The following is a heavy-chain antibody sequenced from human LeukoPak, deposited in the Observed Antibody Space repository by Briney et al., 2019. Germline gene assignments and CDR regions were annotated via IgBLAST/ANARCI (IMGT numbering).Heavy chain of an antibody. CDR3: AKDLGRYRNNYFDY. J-gene: IGHJ4*02. V-gene: IGHV3-23*01. D-gene: IGHD1-26*01. CDR1: GFTFSSYA. CDR2: ISGSGGGT. Sequence: GGSLRLSCAASGFTFSSYAVSWVRQAPEKGLEWVSTISGSGGGTYYADSVKGRFTISRDDSKNTLYLQMNSLRAEDTAVYYCAKDLGRYRNNYFDYWGQGTLVTVSS.